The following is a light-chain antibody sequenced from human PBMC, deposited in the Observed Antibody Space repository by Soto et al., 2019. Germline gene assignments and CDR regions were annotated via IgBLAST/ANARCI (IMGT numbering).Light chain of an antibody. CDR2: GAS. V-gene: IGKV3-20*01. CDR3: QQYGSSPRT. Sequence: IVLTQSPCTLSLSPGERATLSCRASQSVSSSYLAWYQQKPGQAPRLLIYGASSRATGIPDRFSGSGSGTDFTLTISRLEPEDFAVYYCQQYGSSPRTCGQGTKV. CDR1: QSVSSSY. J-gene: IGKJ1*01.